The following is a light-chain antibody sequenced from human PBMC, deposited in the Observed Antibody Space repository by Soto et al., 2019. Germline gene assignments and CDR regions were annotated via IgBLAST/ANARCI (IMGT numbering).Light chain of an antibody. CDR2: AAS. V-gene: IGKV1-39*01. CDR1: QSISTY. Sequence: DIQMTQSPSSLSASVGDRVTITCRASQSISTYFNWYQQKPGKAPKLLIYAASSLQSGVPSRFSGSGSGTDFTLTINNLQPDDFATYYCQQSYRTLVTFGQGTRLEIK. CDR3: QQSYRTLVT. J-gene: IGKJ5*01.